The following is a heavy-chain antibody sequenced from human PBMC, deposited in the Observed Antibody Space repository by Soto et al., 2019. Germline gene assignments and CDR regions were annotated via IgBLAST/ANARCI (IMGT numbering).Heavy chain of an antibody. Sequence: QVQLVESGGGVVQPGRSLRLSCAASGFTFSSYAMHWVRQAPGKGLEWVAVISYDGSNKYYADSVKGRFTISRDNSKNTLYLQMNSLRAEDTAVYYCARVVHDSSGYYNWYFDLWGRGTLVTVSS. CDR1: GFTFSSYA. J-gene: IGHJ2*01. V-gene: IGHV3-30-3*01. CDR2: ISYDGSNK. CDR3: ARVVHDSSGYYNWYFDL. D-gene: IGHD3-22*01.